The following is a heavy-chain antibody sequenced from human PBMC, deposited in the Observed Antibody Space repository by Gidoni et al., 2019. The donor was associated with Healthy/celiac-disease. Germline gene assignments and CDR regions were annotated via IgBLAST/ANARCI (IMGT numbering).Heavy chain of an antibody. J-gene: IGHJ5*02. Sequence: QLQLPESVSGLVMPSETLSLTCTVPGGSISSSSYYWGWIRQPPGKGLEWIGSIYYSGSTYYNPSLKSRVTISVDTSKNQFSLKLSSVTAADTAVYYCARHDGFLEWQYNWFDPWGQGTLVTVSS. CDR2: IYYSGST. CDR3: ARHDGFLEWQYNWFDP. CDR1: GGSISSSSYY. D-gene: IGHD3-3*01. V-gene: IGHV4-39*01.